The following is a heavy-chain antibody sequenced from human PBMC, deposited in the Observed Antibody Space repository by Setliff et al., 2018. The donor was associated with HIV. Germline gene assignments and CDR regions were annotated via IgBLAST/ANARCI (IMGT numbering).Heavy chain of an antibody. D-gene: IGHD6-19*01. CDR3: ARQRAVAGINDY. CDR2: IYHSGST. V-gene: IGHV4-38-2*02. Sequence: SEDLSLTCIVSLDSISSGYYWGWIRQPPGKGLEWIGSIYHSGSTYYNPSLKSRLTISVDTSKNEFSLKMASVTAADTAVHFCARQRAVAGINDYWGQGTLVTVSS. CDR1: LDSISSGYY. J-gene: IGHJ4*02.